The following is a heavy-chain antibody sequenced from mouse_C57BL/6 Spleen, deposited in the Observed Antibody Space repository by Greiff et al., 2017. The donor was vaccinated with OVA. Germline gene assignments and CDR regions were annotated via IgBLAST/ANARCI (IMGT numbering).Heavy chain of an antibody. CDR2: ISSGSSTI. J-gene: IGHJ4*01. CDR1: GFTFSDYG. CDR3: ARDFDYIYYYAMDY. D-gene: IGHD2-4*01. V-gene: IGHV5-17*01. Sequence: EVKLVESGGGLVKPGGSLKLSCAASGFTFSDYGMHWVRQAPEKGLEWVAYISSGSSTIYYADTVKGRFTISRDNAKNTLFLQMTSLRSEDTAMYYCARDFDYIYYYAMDYWGQGTSVTVSS.